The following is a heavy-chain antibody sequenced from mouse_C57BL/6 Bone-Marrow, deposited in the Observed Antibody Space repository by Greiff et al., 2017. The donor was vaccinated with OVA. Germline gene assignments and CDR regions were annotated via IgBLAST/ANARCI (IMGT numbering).Heavy chain of an antibody. CDR2: IYPSDSET. CDR1: GYTFTSYW. D-gene: IGHD1-1*01. CDR3: ARWDYYNGSSWYYAMDY. Sequence: QVQLQQPGAELVRPGSSVKLSCKASGYTFTSYWMDWVKQRPGQGLEWIGNIYPSDSETHYNQKFKDKATLTVDKSSRTAYKQLSSLTSEHSEVYYCARWDYYNGSSWYYAMDYWGQGTSVTVSS. J-gene: IGHJ4*01. V-gene: IGHV1-61*01.